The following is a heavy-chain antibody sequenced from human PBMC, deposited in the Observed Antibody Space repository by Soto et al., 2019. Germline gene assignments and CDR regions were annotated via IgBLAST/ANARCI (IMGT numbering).Heavy chain of an antibody. CDR3: AKGIVVGFIYYGMDV. V-gene: IGHV3-23*01. CDR1: GFTFSSYA. Sequence: GGSLRLSCAASGFTFSSYAMSWVRQAPGKGLEWVSAISGSGGSTYYADSVKGRFTISRDNSKNTLYLQMNSLRAEDTAVYYCAKGIVVGFIYYGMDVWGQGTTVTVSS. D-gene: IGHD3-22*01. CDR2: ISGSGGST. J-gene: IGHJ6*02.